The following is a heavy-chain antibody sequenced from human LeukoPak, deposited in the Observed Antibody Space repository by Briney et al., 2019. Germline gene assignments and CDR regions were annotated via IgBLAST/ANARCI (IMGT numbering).Heavy chain of an antibody. V-gene: IGHV3-21*01. CDR2: ISSSGSSM. Sequence: KPGGSLRLSCAASGFTFSSYSKNWVRQAPGKGLEWVSSISSSGSSMLYADSLNGRFTIFKVNATNSPYLQRNSLRAEDTALYYCAPDYLVVPAAMWWFDPRGQGTLVTVSS. D-gene: IGHD2-2*01. CDR3: APDYLVVPAAMWWFDP. CDR1: GFTFSSYS. J-gene: IGHJ5*02.